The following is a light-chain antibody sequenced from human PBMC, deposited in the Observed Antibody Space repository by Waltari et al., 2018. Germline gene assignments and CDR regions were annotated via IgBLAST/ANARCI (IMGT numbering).Light chain of an antibody. CDR2: GAS. CDR3: QQYGRSWNT. Sequence: EIVLTQSPGTLSLSPGERATLSCRASQSVSSSYLAWYQQKPGQARRLLIHGASSRATGIPDRFSGSGSGTDFTLTISRLEPEDFAVYYCQQYGRSWNTFGQGTKLEIK. CDR1: QSVSSSY. J-gene: IGKJ2*01. V-gene: IGKV3-20*01.